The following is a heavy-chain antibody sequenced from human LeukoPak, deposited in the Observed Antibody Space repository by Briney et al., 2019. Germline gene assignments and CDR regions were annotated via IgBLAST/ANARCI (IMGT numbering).Heavy chain of an antibody. Sequence: SQTLSLTCTVSGGSISSGDYYWSWMRQPPGKGLEWIGYIYYSGSTYYNPSLKSRVTIPVDTSKNQFSLKLSSVTAADTAVYYCARDRISDYVIYGMDVWGKGTTVTVSS. D-gene: IGHD4-17*01. J-gene: IGHJ6*04. CDR3: ARDRISDYVIYGMDV. CDR1: GGSISSGDYY. CDR2: IYYSGST. V-gene: IGHV4-30-4*01.